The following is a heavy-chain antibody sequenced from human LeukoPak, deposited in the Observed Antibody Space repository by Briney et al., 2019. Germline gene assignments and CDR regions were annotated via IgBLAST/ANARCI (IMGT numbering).Heavy chain of an antibody. CDR2: ISGSGGST. CDR3: AKGLYCTSTDCYKPDY. J-gene: IGHJ4*02. V-gene: IGHV3-23*01. D-gene: IGHD2-2*02. CDR1: GFTFISYA. Sequence: GGSLRLSCAASGFTFISYAMSWVRQAPGKGLEWVSAISGSGGSTYYADSVKGRFTISRDNSKNTLYLQMNSLRAEDTAVYYCAKGLYCTSTDCYKPDYWGQGTLVTVSS.